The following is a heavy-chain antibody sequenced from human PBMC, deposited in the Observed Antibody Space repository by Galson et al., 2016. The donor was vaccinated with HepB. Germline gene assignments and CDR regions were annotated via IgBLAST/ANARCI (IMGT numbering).Heavy chain of an antibody. J-gene: IGHJ4*02. CDR2: ITGSGGTT. CDR1: GFSFSTSG. D-gene: IGHD3-3*01. Sequence: SLRLSCAASGFSFSTSGMSWVRQTPGRGLEWVSGITGSGGTTHYADSVKGRFSISRDNSKNTLYLYMYSLRAGDTAVYYCGKHGGFDYWGQGALVTVSS. CDR3: GKHGGFDY. V-gene: IGHV3-23*01.